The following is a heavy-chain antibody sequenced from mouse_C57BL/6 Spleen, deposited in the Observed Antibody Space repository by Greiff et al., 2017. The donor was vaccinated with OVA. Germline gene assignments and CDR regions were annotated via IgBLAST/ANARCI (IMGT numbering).Heavy chain of an antibody. V-gene: IGHV2-2*01. Sequence: QVQLQQSGPGLVQPSQSLSITCTVSGFSLTSYGVHWVRQSPGKGLEWLGVIWSGGSTDYNAAFISRLSISKDNSKSQVFFKMNSLQADDTAIYYCARGLYYYGSSYDYYAMDYWGQGTSVTVSS. CDR1: GFSLTSYG. J-gene: IGHJ4*01. CDR3: ARGLYYYGSSYDYYAMDY. CDR2: IWSGGST. D-gene: IGHD1-1*01.